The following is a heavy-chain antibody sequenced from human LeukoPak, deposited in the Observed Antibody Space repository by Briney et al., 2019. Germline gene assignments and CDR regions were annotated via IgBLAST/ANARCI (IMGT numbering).Heavy chain of an antibody. D-gene: IGHD2-21*02. CDR1: GYTFTGYY. CDR2: INPNSGGT. V-gene: IGHV1-2*02. J-gene: IGHJ5*02. CDR3: ARLKIPYCGGDCYIGFDP. Sequence: ASVKVSCKASGYTFTGYYMHWVRQAPGQGLEWMGWINPNSGGTNYAQKFQGRVTMTRYTSISTAYMELSRLRSDDTAVYYCARLKIPYCGGDCYIGFDPWGQGALVTVSS.